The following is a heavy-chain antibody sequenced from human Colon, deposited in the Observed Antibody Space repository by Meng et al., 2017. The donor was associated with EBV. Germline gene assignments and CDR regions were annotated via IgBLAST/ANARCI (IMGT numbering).Heavy chain of an antibody. Sequence: RVEPSGTRSLTGSCPGVPGGGNDAQCTWIRQPPGKGLEWIGCMYHRGSTKYNPSLKSRVTISIDTARNQFVLKLTSVAAADTAVYYCAYYFVGRGGTGSWGQGTLVTVSS. V-gene: IGHV4-61*08. J-gene: IGHJ5*02. CDR2: MYHRGST. CDR1: GVPGGGNDAQ. D-gene: IGHD2-8*02. CDR3: AYYFVGRGGTGS.